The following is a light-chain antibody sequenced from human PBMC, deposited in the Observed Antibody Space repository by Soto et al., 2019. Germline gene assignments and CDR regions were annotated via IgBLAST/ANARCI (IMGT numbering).Light chain of an antibody. Sequence: SALTQPASVSGSPGQSITISCTGTSSDVGGYNYVSWYQQHPGKAPKLMIYDVSNRPSGISIRFSGSKSGNTASLTISGLQAEDEADYHCSSYRSSSSPVIFGGGTKLTVL. CDR2: DVS. J-gene: IGLJ2*01. CDR1: SSDVGGYNY. CDR3: SSYRSSSSPVI. V-gene: IGLV2-14*01.